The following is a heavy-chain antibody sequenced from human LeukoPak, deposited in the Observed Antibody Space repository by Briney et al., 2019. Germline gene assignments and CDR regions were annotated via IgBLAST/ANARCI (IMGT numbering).Heavy chain of an antibody. CDR2: MNPNSGNT. J-gene: IGHJ5*02. CDR1: GYTFTSYD. V-gene: IGHV1-8*01. Sequence: ASVKVSCKASGYTFTSYDINWVRQVTGQGLEWMGWMNPNSGNTGYAQKFQGRVTMTRNTSISTAYMELSSLRSEDTAVYYCARGRVGYYYDSSGYYPWGQGTLVTVSS. CDR3: ARGRVGYYYDSSGYYP. D-gene: IGHD3-22*01.